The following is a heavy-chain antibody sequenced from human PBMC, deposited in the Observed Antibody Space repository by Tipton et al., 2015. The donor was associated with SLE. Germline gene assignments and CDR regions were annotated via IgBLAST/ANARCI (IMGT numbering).Heavy chain of an antibody. CDR1: GGSFSGYY. Sequence: TLSLTCAVYGGSFSGYYWSWIRQPPGKGLEWIGSIYYSGSTYYNPSLKSRVTISVDTSKNQFSLKLSSVTAADTAVYYCAREGYSSSVDAFDIWGQGTMVTVSS. D-gene: IGHD6-13*01. V-gene: IGHV4-34*01. CDR2: IYYSGST. CDR3: AREGYSSSVDAFDI. J-gene: IGHJ3*02.